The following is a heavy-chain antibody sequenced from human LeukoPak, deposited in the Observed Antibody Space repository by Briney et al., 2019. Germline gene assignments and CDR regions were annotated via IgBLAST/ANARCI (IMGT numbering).Heavy chain of an antibody. CDR3: ARQRPSSSWYRFYFDY. Sequence: PSETLSLTCTVSGGSIRSYYWSWIRQPPGKGLEWIGYIYYSGSTNYNPSLKSRVTISVDTSKNQFSLKLSSVTAADTAVYYCARQRPSSSWYRFYFDYWGQGTLVTVSS. V-gene: IGHV4-59*08. J-gene: IGHJ4*02. CDR1: GGSIRSYY. D-gene: IGHD6-13*01. CDR2: IYYSGST.